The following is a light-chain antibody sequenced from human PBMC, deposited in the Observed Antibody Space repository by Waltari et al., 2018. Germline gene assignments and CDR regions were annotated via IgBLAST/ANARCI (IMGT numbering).Light chain of an antibody. J-gene: IGKJ2*01. CDR2: DVS. Sequence: IQMTQSPSALSASVGDRVTSTYRASQRINTWMAWYQQRPGKAPKVLIYDVSTLESGVPSRFSGSGSGTEFTLAINNLQPEDFATYYCQQYYRYYTFGQGTKLEIK. CDR3: QQYYRYYT. V-gene: IGKV1-5*01. CDR1: QRINTW.